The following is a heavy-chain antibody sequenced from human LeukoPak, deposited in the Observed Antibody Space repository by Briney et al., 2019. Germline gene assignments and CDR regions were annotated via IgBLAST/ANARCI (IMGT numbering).Heavy chain of an antibody. CDR2: INWNGGST. Sequence: PGGSLRLSCAASGFTFDDYGMSWVRQAPGKGLEWVSGINWNGGSTGYADSVKGRFTISRDNAKNSLYLQMNSLRAEDTALYHCARKNDYDILTGSGAFDIWGQGTMVTVSS. J-gene: IGHJ3*02. D-gene: IGHD3-9*01. CDR3: ARKNDYDILTGSGAFDI. V-gene: IGHV3-20*01. CDR1: GFTFDDYG.